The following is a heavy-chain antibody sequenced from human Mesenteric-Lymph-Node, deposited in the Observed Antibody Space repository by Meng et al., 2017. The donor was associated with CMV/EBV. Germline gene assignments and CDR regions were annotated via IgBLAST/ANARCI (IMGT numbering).Heavy chain of an antibody. CDR2: INPGSGST. J-gene: IGHJ6*02. V-gene: IGHV1-46*01. D-gene: IGHD3-3*01. CDR3: ARAIFGEGHTRDYFCYYGMDV. Sequence: ASVKVSCKASGYTFISYYMHWVRQAPGQGLEWMGIINPGSGSTTYAQKFQGRVTMTRDTSTSTVYMELSSLRSEDTAVYYCARAIFGEGHTRDYFCYYGMDVWGQGTTVTVSS. CDR1: GYTFISYY.